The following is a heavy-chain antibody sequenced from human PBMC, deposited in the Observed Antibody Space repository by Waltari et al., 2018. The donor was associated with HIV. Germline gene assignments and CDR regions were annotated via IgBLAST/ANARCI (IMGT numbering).Heavy chain of an antibody. V-gene: IGHV1-69*01. CDR3: ARDATQTEYQLLHLCYGMDV. J-gene: IGHJ6*02. CDR2: ICPIFGTA. CDR1: GGTFSSYA. Sequence: QVQLVQSGAEVKKPGSSVKVSCKASGGTFSSYAISWVRQAPGQGLEWMGGICPIFGTANYAQRFQGRVTITADEATSTAYMELSSLRSEDTAVYYCARDATQTEYQLLHLCYGMDVWGQGTTVTVSS. D-gene: IGHD2-2*01.